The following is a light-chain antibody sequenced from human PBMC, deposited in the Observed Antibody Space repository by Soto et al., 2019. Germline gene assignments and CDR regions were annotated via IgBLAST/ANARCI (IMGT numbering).Light chain of an antibody. CDR3: QSYDNSLSGSWV. Sequence: QSVLTQPPSVSGAPGQRVTISCTGSSSNIGAGFDVHWYHQIAGTAPKLLIYGNSNRPSGVPDRFSGSKSGTSASLAINGHQAEDEAQYYCQSYDNSLSGSWVFGGGTKLTVL. V-gene: IGLV1-40*01. J-gene: IGLJ3*02. CDR2: GNS. CDR1: SSNIGAGFD.